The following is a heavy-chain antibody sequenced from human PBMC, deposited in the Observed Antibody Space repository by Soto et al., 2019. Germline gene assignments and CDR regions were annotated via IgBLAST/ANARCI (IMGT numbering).Heavy chain of an antibody. V-gene: IGHV3-23*01. Sequence: PGGSLRLSCAASGFTFSSYAMSWVRQAPGKGLEWVSAISGSGGSTYYADSVKGQFTISRDNSKNTPYLQMDSLRAEDTAVYYCAKSLNLSWEDYFQHWGQGTLVTVSS. J-gene: IGHJ1*01. CDR2: ISGSGGST. D-gene: IGHD1-26*01. CDR3: AKSLNLSWEDYFQH. CDR1: GFTFSSYA.